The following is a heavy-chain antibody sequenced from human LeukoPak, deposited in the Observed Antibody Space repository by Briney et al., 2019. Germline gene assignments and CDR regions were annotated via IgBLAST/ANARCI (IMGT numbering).Heavy chain of an antibody. V-gene: IGHV3-21*01. J-gene: IGHJ4*02. CDR2: ISSSSSYI. Sequence: PGGSLGLSCAASGFTFSSYSMNWVRQAPGKGLEWVSSISSSSSYIYYADSVKGRFTISRDNSKNTVYLQMNSLRAEDTAIYYCARVLSSRNSGWGYFDYWGQGSLVTVTS. CDR1: GFTFSSYS. D-gene: IGHD6-19*01. CDR3: ARVLSSRNSGWGYFDY.